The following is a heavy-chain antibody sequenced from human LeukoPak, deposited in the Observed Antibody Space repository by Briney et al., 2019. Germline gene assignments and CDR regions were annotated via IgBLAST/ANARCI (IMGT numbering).Heavy chain of an antibody. CDR2: IYYSGST. D-gene: IGHD3-10*01. Sequence: SETLSLTCTVSGGSISSYYWSWIRQPPGKGLEWIGYIYYSGSTNYNPSLKSRVNISVDTSKNQFSLKLSSVTAADTAVYYCARHDPVYYGSGNNWFDPWGQGTLVTVSS. J-gene: IGHJ5*02. CDR1: GGSISSYY. V-gene: IGHV4-59*08. CDR3: ARHDPVYYGSGNNWFDP.